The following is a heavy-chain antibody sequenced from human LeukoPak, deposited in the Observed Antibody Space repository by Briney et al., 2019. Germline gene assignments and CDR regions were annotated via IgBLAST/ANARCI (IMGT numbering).Heavy chain of an antibody. CDR2: MKPNNGKT. CDR1: GYSFTSHD. V-gene: IGHV1-8*01. J-gene: IGHJ6*04. D-gene: IGHD6-25*01. Sequence: ASVKVSCKASGYSFTSHDINWVRQATGQGLEWMGWMKPNNGKTGYAQKFQGRVTMTSDTSISTAYMELSSLKSEDTAVYYCARDQSADFGMDVWGKGTTVTVSS. CDR3: ARDQSADFGMDV.